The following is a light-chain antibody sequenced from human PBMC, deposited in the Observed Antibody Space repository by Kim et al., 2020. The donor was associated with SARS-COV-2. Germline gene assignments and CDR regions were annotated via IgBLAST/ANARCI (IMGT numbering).Light chain of an antibody. CDR1: SIGAKS. J-gene: IGLJ3*02. CDR3: HVWDSNTAV. V-gene: IGLV3-9*01. Sequence: SYELTQPFSESVALGQTARITCGGSSIGAKSVHXYQQKPGQAPVLVIYRDRNRPSGIPERFSGSNSGNTATLTISRAQAGDEADYYCHVWDSNTAVFGGG. CDR2: RDR.